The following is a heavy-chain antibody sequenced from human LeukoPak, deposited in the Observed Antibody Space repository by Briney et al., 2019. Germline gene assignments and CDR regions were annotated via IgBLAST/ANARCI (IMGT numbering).Heavy chain of an antibody. CDR1: GGSISTNTYY. CDR3: AGVTYNGYQHFDY. D-gene: IGHD3-10*01. J-gene: IGHJ4*02. Sequence: SETLSLTCSVSGGSISTNTYYWGWIRLPPGKGLEWIGEIHPHGTLYYNPSLRGRVTISVYTTKKQFSLSLASVTAADTAVYYWAGVTYNGYQHFDYWGQGNLVTVS. CDR2: IHPHGTL. V-gene: IGHV4-39*07.